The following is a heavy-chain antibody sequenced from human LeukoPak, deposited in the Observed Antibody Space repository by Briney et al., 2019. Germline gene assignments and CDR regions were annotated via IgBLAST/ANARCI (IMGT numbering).Heavy chain of an antibody. CDR1: GFTFSSYN. D-gene: IGHD6-19*01. J-gene: IGHJ4*02. CDR2: ISRSSSSI. Sequence: GGSLRLSCAASGFTFSSYNMNWVRQAPGKGLEWVLSISRSSSSIYYADSVKGRFTISRDNAKNSLSLQMNTLRAEDTAVYYCATYSSGWFDYWGQGSLVTVSS. CDR3: ATYSSGWFDY. V-gene: IGHV3-21*01.